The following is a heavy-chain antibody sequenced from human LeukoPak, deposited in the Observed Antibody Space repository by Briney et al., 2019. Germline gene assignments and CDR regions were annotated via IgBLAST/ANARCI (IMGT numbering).Heavy chain of an antibody. V-gene: IGHV3-9*01. D-gene: IGHD1-26*01. CDR2: ISRNSGSI. CDR1: GFTFDDHA. J-gene: IGHJ4*02. Sequence: GGSLRLSCAASGFTFDDHAMHWVRQAPGKGLEWVSGISRNSGSIGYADSVKGRFTISRDNAKNTLYLQMNSLRAEDTAVYYCAKDPASGSYFLGINDYWGQGTLVTVSS. CDR3: AKDPASGSYFLGINDY.